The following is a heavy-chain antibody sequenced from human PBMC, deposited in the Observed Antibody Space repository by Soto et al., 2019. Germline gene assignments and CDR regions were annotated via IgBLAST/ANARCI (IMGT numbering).Heavy chain of an antibody. Sequence: SVKVSCKASGGTFSSYAISWVRQAPGQGLEWMGGIIPIFGTANYAQKFQGRVTITADESTSTAYMELSSLRSEDTAVYYCASSNDILTGTITHYYYFGMDVWGQGTTVTVSS. CDR3: ASSNDILTGTITHYYYFGMDV. D-gene: IGHD3-9*01. CDR1: GGTFSSYA. V-gene: IGHV1-69*13. CDR2: IIPIFGTA. J-gene: IGHJ6*02.